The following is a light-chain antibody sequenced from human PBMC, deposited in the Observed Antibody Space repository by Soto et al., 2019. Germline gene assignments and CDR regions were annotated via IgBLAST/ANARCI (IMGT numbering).Light chain of an antibody. J-gene: IGLJ1*01. CDR1: SSDVGGYNL. CDR3: CSYAGHSTFV. V-gene: IGLV2-23*03. CDR2: DGN. Sequence: QSALTQPASVSGSPGQSITISCTGTSSDVGGYNLVSWYQQHPGKAPKVVIYDGNKRPSGISYRFSASKSSNTASLTISGLRTEDEADYYCCSYAGHSTFVFXSGTKVTVL.